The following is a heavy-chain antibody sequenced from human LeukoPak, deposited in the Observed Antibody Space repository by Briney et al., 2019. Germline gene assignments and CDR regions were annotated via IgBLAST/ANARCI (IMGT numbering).Heavy chain of an antibody. D-gene: IGHD6-19*01. J-gene: IGHJ6*02. V-gene: IGHV1-18*01. CDR3: ARVSPYAQWLAPGYYYGMDV. CDR1: GYTFTSYG. Sequence: ASVKVSCKASGYTFTSYGISLVRQAPGQRLEWMGWISAYNGNTNYAQKLQGRVTMTTDTSTSTAYMELRSLRSDDTAVYYCARVSPYAQWLAPGYYYGMDVWGQGTTVTVSS. CDR2: ISAYNGNT.